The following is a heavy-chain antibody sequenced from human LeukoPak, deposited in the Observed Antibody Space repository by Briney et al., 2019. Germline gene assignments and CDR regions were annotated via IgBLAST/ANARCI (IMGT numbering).Heavy chain of an antibody. CDR3: ARLTMVRGVLNWFDP. CDR1: GYSFTSYW. Sequence: GESLKISCKGSGYSFTSYWIGWVRQMPGKGLEWMGIIYPGDSDTRYSPPFQGQVTISADKSISTAYLQWSSLKASDTAMYYCARLTMVRGVLNWFDPWGQGTLVTVSS. D-gene: IGHD3-10*01. CDR2: IYPGDSDT. J-gene: IGHJ5*02. V-gene: IGHV5-51*01.